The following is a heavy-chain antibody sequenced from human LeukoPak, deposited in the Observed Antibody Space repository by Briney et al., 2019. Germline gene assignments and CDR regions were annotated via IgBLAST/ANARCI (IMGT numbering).Heavy chain of an antibody. CDR3: ARVYTSSWYDY. Sequence: GGSLRLSCAASGFTFNTYSMNWVRQAPGKGLEWVSYISSSSSTIKYADSVKGRFTISRDNAKNSLFPQMNSLRAEDTAVYYCARVYTSSWYDYWGQGTLVTVSS. CDR1: GFTFNTYS. D-gene: IGHD6-13*01. V-gene: IGHV3-48*01. CDR2: ISSSSSTI. J-gene: IGHJ4*02.